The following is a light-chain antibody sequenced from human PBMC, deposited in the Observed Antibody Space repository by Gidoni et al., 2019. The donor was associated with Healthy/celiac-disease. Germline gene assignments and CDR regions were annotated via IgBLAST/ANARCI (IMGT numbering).Light chain of an antibody. CDR3: QPSYSTPPP. CDR1: QSISSY. Sequence: DIQMTQSPSSLSASVGDRVTITCRASQSISSYLNWYQQKPGKAPKLLIYASSSLQSGVPSRFSGSGSGTDFTLTFSSLQPEDFATYYCQPSYSTPPPFGQXTKVEIK. J-gene: IGKJ1*01. V-gene: IGKV1-39*01. CDR2: ASS.